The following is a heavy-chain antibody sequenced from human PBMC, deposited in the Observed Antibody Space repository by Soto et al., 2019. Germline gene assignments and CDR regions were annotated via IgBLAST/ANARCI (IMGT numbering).Heavy chain of an antibody. CDR3: AREEA. CDR2: IIPLFGTA. Sequence: QVPLVQSGAEVKKPGSSVKVSCKASGGTFSRFAISWVRQAPGQGLEWMGGIIPLFGTANYAQKFQGRVTISADESTMTAYMELRSLKSEVTAVYYCAREEAWGQGTLVTVSS. J-gene: IGHJ5*02. V-gene: IGHV1-69*12. CDR1: GGTFSRFA.